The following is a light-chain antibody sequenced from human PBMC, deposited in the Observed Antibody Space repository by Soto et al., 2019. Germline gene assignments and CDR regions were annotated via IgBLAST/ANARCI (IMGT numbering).Light chain of an antibody. CDR3: SSYAGSNNYV. J-gene: IGLJ1*01. V-gene: IGLV2-8*01. CDR1: SSDIGGYNF. CDR2: EIT. Sequence: QSALTQPPSASGSPGQSVTISCTGTSSDIGGYNFVSWYQHHPDKAPKLMIYEITKRPSGVPARFSGSKSDITASLTVSGLQAEDEADYYCSSYAGSNNYVFGTGTKLTAL.